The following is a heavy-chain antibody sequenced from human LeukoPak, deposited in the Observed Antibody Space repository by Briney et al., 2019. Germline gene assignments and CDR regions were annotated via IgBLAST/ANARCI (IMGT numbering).Heavy chain of an antibody. D-gene: IGHD3-10*01. Sequence: AGGSLRLSCAASGFTFSSYSMNWVRQAPGKGLEWVSSISSSSSYIYCADSVKGRFTISRDNAKNSLYLQMNSLRAEDTAVYYCARDHQHYYGSGSYLRWGQGTLVTVSS. CDR1: GFTFSSYS. CDR2: ISSSSSYI. J-gene: IGHJ4*02. V-gene: IGHV3-21*01. CDR3: ARDHQHYYGSGSYLR.